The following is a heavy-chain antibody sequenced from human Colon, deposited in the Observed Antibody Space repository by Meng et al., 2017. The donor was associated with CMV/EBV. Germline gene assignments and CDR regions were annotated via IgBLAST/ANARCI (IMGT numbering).Heavy chain of an antibody. V-gene: IGHV1-2*02. CDR3: ARDPSGSRVPFDY. CDR2: INSNSGAT. D-gene: IGHD1-26*01. J-gene: IGHJ4*02. Sequence: QVDLVQSGAGLKKHGASVKVSCKTSGYTFSDYHIHWVRQAPGQGLEWMGWINSNSGATDYAQKFQGRFTMTRDTSITTVYMELSSLRSDDTAVYYCARDPSGSRVPFDYWGQGSLVTVSS. CDR1: GYTFSDYH.